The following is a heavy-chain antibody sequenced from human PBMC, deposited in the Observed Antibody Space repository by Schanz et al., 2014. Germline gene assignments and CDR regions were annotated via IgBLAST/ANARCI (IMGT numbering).Heavy chain of an antibody. CDR3: AKSLESCPGGRCSRGYFDY. CDR1: GFTFSTFA. Sequence: EVQLVESGGDLVQPGGSLRLSCSASGFTFSTFAMHWVRQAPGKGLEYISAISNNGDSTYYADSVKGRFTISRDNAKNTLYLQMNSLSAEDTAVYYCAKSLESCPGGRCSRGYFDYWGQGTLVTVSS. D-gene: IGHD2-8*02. CDR2: ISNNGDST. V-gene: IGHV3-64D*08. J-gene: IGHJ4*02.